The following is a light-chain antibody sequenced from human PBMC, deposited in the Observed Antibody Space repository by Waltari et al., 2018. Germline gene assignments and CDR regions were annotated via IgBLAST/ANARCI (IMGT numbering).Light chain of an antibody. CDR3: HSRDASGVAGS. CDR1: SLRSYY. J-gene: IGLJ2*01. CDR2: DKN. V-gene: IGLV3-19*01. Sequence: SSELTQDPAVSVAMGQTVRITCQGDSLRSYYASWYQQRPGQAPKLVIYDKNNRPSGVPDRFSCSSSHNTGSLTITGAQAEDEASYYCHSRDASGVAGSFGGGTKLTVL.